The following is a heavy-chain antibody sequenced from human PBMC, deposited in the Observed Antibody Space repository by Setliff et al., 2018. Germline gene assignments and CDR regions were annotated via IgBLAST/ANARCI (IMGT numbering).Heavy chain of an antibody. D-gene: IGHD3-9*01. V-gene: IGHV4-59*01. CDR3: ARGGNDNKWGAFDI. J-gene: IGHJ4*02. Sequence: SETLSLTCTVSGGSISSYYWSWIRQPPGKGLEWIGYIYYSGSTNYNPSLKSRVTISVDTSKNQFSLKLSSVTAADTAVYYCARGGNDNKWGAFDIWGQGTLVTVSS. CDR2: IYYSGST. CDR1: GGSISSYY.